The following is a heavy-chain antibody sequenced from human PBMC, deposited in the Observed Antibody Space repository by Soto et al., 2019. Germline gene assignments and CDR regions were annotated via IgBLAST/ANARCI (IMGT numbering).Heavy chain of an antibody. D-gene: IGHD2-8*01. CDR3: GRGDIVRMVSLHYYYYGMDV. CDR1: GYTFTGYY. Sequence: ASVKVSCKASGYTFTGYYMHWVRQAPGQGLKWMGWINPNSGGTNYAQKFQGRVTMTRDTSISTAYMELSRLRSDDTAVYYCGRGDIVRMVSLHYYYYGMDVWGQGTTVTVPS. J-gene: IGHJ6*02. V-gene: IGHV1-2*02. CDR2: INPNSGGT.